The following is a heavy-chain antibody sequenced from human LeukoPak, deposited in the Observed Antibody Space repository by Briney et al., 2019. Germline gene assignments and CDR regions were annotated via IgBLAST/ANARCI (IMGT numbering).Heavy chain of an antibody. V-gene: IGHV4-38-2*01. CDR3: ARVQREDYGDYGGSWSDWYFDL. J-gene: IGHJ2*01. D-gene: IGHD4-17*01. CDR2: IYHSGST. CDR1: GYPISSGYY. Sequence: SETLSLTCAVSGYPISSGYYWGWIRPPPGKGLEWIGSIYHSGSTNYNPSLKSRVTISVDTSKNQFSLKLSSVTAADTAVYYCARVQREDYGDYGGSWSDWYFDLWGRGTLVTFSS.